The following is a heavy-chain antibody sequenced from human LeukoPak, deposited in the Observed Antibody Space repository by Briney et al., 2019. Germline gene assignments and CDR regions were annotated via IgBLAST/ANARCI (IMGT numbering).Heavy chain of an antibody. CDR1: GYTFTGYY. D-gene: IGHD2-2*01. Sequence: SVKVSCKASGYTFTGYYMHWVRQAPGQGLEWMGRIIPIFGTANYAQKFQGRVTITTDESTSTAYMELSSLRSEDTAVYYCARERNLVVIDYFDYWGQGTLVTVSP. J-gene: IGHJ4*02. CDR2: IIPIFGTA. CDR3: ARERNLVVIDYFDY. V-gene: IGHV1-69*05.